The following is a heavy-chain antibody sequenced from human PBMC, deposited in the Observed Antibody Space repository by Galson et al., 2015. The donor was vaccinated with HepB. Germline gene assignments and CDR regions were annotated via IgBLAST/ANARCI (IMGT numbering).Heavy chain of an antibody. CDR3: ATLPYSPRSPHYYYYMDV. Sequence: SVKVSCKVSGYTLTELSMHWVRQAPGKGLEWMGGLDPEDGETIYAQKFQGRVTMTADTSTDTAYMELSSLRSEDTAVYYCATLPYSPRSPHYYYYMDVWGKGTTVTVFS. J-gene: IGHJ6*03. D-gene: IGHD4-11*01. CDR1: GYTLTELS. V-gene: IGHV1-24*01. CDR2: LDPEDGET.